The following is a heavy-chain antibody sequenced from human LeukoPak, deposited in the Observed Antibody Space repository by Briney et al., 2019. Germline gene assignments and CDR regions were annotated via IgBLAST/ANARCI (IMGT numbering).Heavy chain of an antibody. CDR3: ARKGRARYGMDV. D-gene: IGHD2-15*01. Sequence: SETLSLTCAVYGGSFSGYYWSWIRQPPGKGLEWIGEINHSGSTNYNPSLKSRVTISVDTSKNQFSLKLSSVTAADTAVYYCARKGRARYGMDVWGQGTTVTVS. CDR2: INHSGST. J-gene: IGHJ6*02. CDR1: GGSFSGYY. V-gene: IGHV4-34*01.